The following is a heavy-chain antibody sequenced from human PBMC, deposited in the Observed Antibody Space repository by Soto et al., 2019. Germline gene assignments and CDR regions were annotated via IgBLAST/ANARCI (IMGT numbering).Heavy chain of an antibody. D-gene: IGHD5-12*01. CDR1: GFIFSNYA. V-gene: IGHV3-23*01. Sequence: EVHLLESGGGLVQPGGSLRLSCAASGFIFSNYAMNWVRQTPGKGLEWVSLISRFGGSTYCTDSVRVRFSTSRDNSKSTLFLQMNSLRAEDTGLYYCARGRYSGFDYTVFDYWGQGALVTVSP. CDR2: ISRFGGST. J-gene: IGHJ4*02. CDR3: ARGRYSGFDYTVFDY.